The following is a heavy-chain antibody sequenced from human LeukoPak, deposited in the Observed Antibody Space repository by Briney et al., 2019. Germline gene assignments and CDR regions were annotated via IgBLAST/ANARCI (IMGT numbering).Heavy chain of an antibody. J-gene: IGHJ4*02. D-gene: IGHD2-21*02. V-gene: IGHV4-59*01. CDR2: IYYSGST. CDR1: GGSISSYY. CDR3: ARANVCGGDCYIFDY. Sequence: PSETLSLTCTVSGGSISSYYWSWIRQPPGKGLEWIGYIYYSGSTNYNPSLKSRVTISVDTSKNQFSLKLSSVSAADTAVYYCARANVCGGDCYIFDYWGQGTLVTVSS.